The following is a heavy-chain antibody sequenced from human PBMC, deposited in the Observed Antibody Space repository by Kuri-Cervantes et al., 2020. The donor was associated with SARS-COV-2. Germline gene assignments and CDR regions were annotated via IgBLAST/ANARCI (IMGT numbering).Heavy chain of an antibody. J-gene: IGHJ4*02. D-gene: IGHD4-11*01. V-gene: IGHV4-59*08. Sequence: GSLRLSCTVSGGSISSYYWSWIRQPPGKGLEWIGYIYYSGSTNYNPSLKSRVTISVDTSKNQFSLKLSSVTAADTAVYYCAISLTTVARVDNWGQGTLVTVSS. CDR3: AISLTTVARVDN. CDR1: GGSISSYY. CDR2: IYYSGST.